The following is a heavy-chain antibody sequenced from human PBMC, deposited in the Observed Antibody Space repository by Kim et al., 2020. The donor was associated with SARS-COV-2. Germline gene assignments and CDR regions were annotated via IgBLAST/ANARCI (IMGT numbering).Heavy chain of an antibody. CDR2: ISYDGSNK. J-gene: IGHJ4*02. Sequence: GGSLRLSCAASGFTFSSYAMHWVRQAPGKGLEWVAVISYDGSNKYYADSVKGRFTISRDNSKNTLYLQMNSLRAEDTAVYYCARAPSTLVWFGTYWGQGTLVTVSS. CDR3: ARAPSTLVWFGTY. D-gene: IGHD3-10*01. CDR1: GFTFSSYA. V-gene: IGHV3-30-3*01.